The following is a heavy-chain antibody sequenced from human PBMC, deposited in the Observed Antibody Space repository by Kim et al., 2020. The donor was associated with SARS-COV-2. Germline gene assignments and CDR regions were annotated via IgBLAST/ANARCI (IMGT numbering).Heavy chain of an antibody. J-gene: IGHJ4*02. CDR1: GFPFSTYS. V-gene: IGHV3-23*01. D-gene: IGHD2-2*01. Sequence: GGSLRLSCAASGFPFSTYSMNWVRQAPGKGPEWVSSISDKSIYIFYADSVRGRITVSRDNSKNTVYLQMNSLRAEDSAVYYCAKSAQPTYTRCLDFWGQG. CDR2: ISDKSIYI. CDR3: AKSAQPTYTRCLDF.